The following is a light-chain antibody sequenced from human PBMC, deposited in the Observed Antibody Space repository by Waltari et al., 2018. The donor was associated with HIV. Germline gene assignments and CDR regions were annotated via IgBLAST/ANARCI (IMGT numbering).Light chain of an antibody. CDR3: HQYHDWPRCT. CDR1: QNIGSY. CDR2: GAS. Sequence: IHLTQSPVTLSVSPGDRVTLSCRASQNIGSYLAWYQHKTDQPPTLLVYGASIRATGIPARFSGSGSETDFNLIIADLQPDDWAVYYCHQYHDWPRCTFGQGTKVEIK. J-gene: IGKJ2*02. V-gene: IGKV3D-15*03.